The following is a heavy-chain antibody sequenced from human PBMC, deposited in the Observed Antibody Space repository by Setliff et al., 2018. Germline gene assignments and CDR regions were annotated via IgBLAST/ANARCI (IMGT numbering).Heavy chain of an antibody. J-gene: IGHJ4*02. V-gene: IGHV4-34*12. Sequence: GSLRLSCAASGFTFSGYYMQWIRQPPGKRLEWIGEIIHSGSTNYNPSLKSRVTISMDTSKNQSSLKVSSVTAADTAVYYCARSFSRREKFLLDYWGQGALVTVSS. CDR3: ARSFSRREKFLLDY. CDR1: GFTFSGYY. CDR2: IIHSGST.